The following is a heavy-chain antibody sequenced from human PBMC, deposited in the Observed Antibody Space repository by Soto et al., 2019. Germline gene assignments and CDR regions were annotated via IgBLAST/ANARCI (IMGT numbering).Heavy chain of an antibody. CDR1: GGSISSYY. J-gene: IGHJ6*03. CDR3: ASSAGYSSSSYCYYYMDV. Sequence: PSETLSLTCTVSGGSISSYYWSWIRQPPGKGLEWIGYIYYSGSTNYNPSLKSRVTISVDTSKNQFSLKLSSVTAADMAVYYCASSAGYSSSSYCYYYMDVWGKGTTVTVSS. D-gene: IGHD6-13*01. CDR2: IYYSGST. V-gene: IGHV4-59*01.